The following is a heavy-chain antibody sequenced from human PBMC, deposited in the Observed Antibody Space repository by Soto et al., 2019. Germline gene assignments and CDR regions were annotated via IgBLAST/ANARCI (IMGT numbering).Heavy chain of an antibody. CDR2: ITTTDDT. J-gene: IGHJ5*02. V-gene: IGHV3-13*01. CDR3: AREVVGPTTNWFDP. D-gene: IGHD1-26*01. Sequence: PGGSLRLSCAASGFTGSSYDMHWVRQAAGKTLEWVSGITTTDDTYYADSVKGRFTISRDNAKDSLYLQMDSLRAEDTAVYFCAREVVGPTTNWFDPWGQGTLVTVSS. CDR1: GFTGSSYD.